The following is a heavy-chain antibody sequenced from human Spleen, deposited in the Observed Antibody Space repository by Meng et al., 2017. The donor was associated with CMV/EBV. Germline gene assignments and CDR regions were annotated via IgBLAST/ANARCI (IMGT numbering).Heavy chain of an antibody. CDR1: GFTFSSYW. V-gene: IGHV3-74*01. CDR3: GRGGWYSTSSKDY. J-gene: IGHJ4*02. Sequence: GESLKISCAASGFTFSSYWMSWVRQAPGKGLVWVSRINSDGSSTSYADSVKGRFTISRDNAKNTLYLQMSSLRAEDTAVYYCGRGGWYSTSSKDYWGQGTLVTVSS. CDR2: INSDGSST. D-gene: IGHD6-6*01.